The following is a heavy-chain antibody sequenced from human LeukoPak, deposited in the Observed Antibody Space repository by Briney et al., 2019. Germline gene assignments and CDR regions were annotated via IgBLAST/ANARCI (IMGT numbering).Heavy chain of an antibody. CDR2: IYYSGST. CDR1: GGSISSSSYY. Sequence: SETLSLTCTVSGGSISSSSYYWGWIRQPPGKGLEWIGSIYYSGSTYYNPSLKSRVTISVDTSKNQFSLKLSSVTAADTAVYYCARDSGSYGAFDIWGQGTMVTVSS. CDR3: ARDSGSYGAFDI. D-gene: IGHD1-26*01. V-gene: IGHV4-39*07. J-gene: IGHJ3*02.